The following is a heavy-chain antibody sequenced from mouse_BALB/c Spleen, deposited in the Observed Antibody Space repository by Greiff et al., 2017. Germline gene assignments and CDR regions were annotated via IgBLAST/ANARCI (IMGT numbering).Heavy chain of an antibody. D-gene: IGHD2-3*01. J-gene: IGHJ2*01. V-gene: IGHV2-9*02. Sequence: VMLVESGPGLVAPSQSLSITCTVSGFSLTSYGVHWVRQPPGKGLEWLGVIWAGGSTNYNSALMSRLSISKDNSKSQVFLKMNSLQTDDTAMYYCARGDGYPYYFDYWGQGTTLTVSS. CDR3: ARGDGYPYYFDY. CDR2: IWAGGST. CDR1: GFSLTSYG.